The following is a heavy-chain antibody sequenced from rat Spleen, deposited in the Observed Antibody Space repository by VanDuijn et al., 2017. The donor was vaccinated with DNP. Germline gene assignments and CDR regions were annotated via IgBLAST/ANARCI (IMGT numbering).Heavy chain of an antibody. CDR1: GLSFSHYD. V-gene: IGHV5-19*01. CDR3: ATGGGPFDH. J-gene: IGHJ2*01. D-gene: IGHD1-1*01. CDR2: ISPSGGTT. Sequence: EVQLVESGGGLVQPGGSLKVSCAASGLSFSHYDMAWVRQAPTKGLEWVASISPSGGTTYYRDSVKGRFTISRDDAKSTLYLQMDSLRSEDTATYYCATGGGPFDHWGQGVMVTVSS.